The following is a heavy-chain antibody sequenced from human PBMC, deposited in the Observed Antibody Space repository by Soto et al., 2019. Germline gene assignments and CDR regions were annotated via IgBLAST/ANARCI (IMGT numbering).Heavy chain of an antibody. D-gene: IGHD3-10*01. CDR1: GFTLENSA. V-gene: IGHV1-58*02. J-gene: IGHJ4*02. CDR3: AAVYEALSSATEGIWFGDY. Sequence: SVKVSCKASGFTLENSAIQWVRQARGQRLEWIGWIVVGSGNTNYAQKFQERVTITRDMSTSTAYMELSSLRSEDTAVYYCAAVYEALSSATEGIWFGDYWGQGTLVTVSS. CDR2: IVVGSGNT.